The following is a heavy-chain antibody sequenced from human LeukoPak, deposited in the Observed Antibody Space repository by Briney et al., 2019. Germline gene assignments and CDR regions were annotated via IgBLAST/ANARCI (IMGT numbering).Heavy chain of an antibody. D-gene: IGHD6-13*01. Sequence: GESLKISCKGSGYRFTNYWIGWVRQMPGKGLEWMGIIYPGDSDTRYSPSFQGQVTISADKSISTAYLQWSSLKASDTAMYYCATGGIAAAGTTPFFDYWGQGTLVTVSS. CDR3: ATGGIAAAGTTPFFDY. V-gene: IGHV5-51*01. CDR1: GYRFTNYW. J-gene: IGHJ4*02. CDR2: IYPGDSDT.